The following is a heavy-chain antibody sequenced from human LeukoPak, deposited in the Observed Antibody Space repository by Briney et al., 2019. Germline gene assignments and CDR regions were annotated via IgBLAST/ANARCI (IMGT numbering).Heavy chain of an antibody. D-gene: IGHD2-2*01. CDR3: ARDGTSCSQAGYYYYYLDV. V-gene: IGHV1-2*02. CDR2: INPNSGGT. J-gene: IGHJ6*03. CDR1: GYTFTGYY. Sequence: ASVKVSCKASGYTFTGYYMHWVRQAPGQGLEWMGWINPNSGGTNYAQKFQGRVTMTRDTSISTAYMELSRLRSDDTAVYYCARDGTSCSQAGYYYYYLDVWGKGTTVTVSS.